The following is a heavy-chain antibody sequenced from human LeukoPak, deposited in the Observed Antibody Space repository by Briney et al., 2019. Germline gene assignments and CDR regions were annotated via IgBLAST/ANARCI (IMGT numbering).Heavy chain of an antibody. V-gene: IGHV6-1*01. CDR1: GDSVSSNSAA. D-gene: IGHD2-15*01. CDR3: ARIHRYCSGGACYVLDN. Sequence: SQTLSLTCAISGDSVSSNSAAWNWIRQSPSRGLEWLGRTYYRSKWYYDYAVSVKSRIIINPDISKNQFSLQLSSVTAADTAVYYCARIHRYCSGGACYVLDNWGQGTLVAVSS. CDR2: TYYRSKWYY. J-gene: IGHJ4*02.